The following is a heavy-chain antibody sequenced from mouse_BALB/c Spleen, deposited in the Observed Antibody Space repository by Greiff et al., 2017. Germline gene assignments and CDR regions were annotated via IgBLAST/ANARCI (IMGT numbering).Heavy chain of an antibody. CDR2: ISYSGST. D-gene: IGHD2-10*01. CDR1: GYSITSDYA. CDR3: ASPTRAFAY. J-gene: IGHJ3*01. Sequence: EVQLVESGPGLVKPSQSLSLTCTVTGYSITSDYAWNWIRQFPGNKLEWMGYISYSGSTSYNPSLKSRISITRDTSKNQFFLQLNSVTTEDTATYYCASPTRAFAYWGQGTLVTVSA. V-gene: IGHV3-2*02.